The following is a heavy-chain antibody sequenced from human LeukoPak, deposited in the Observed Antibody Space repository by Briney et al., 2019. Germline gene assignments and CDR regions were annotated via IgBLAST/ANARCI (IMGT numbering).Heavy chain of an antibody. Sequence: SETLSLTCTVSGGSISGYYWSWIRQPPGKGLEWIGYIYYSGSTNYNPSLKSRVTISVDTSKNQFSLRLSSVTAADTAGYYCAGGAAGYSYGWGQGTLVPLSS. J-gene: IGHJ4*02. CDR2: IYYSGST. V-gene: IGHV4-59*01. D-gene: IGHD5-18*01. CDR3: AGGAAGYSYG. CDR1: GGSISGYY.